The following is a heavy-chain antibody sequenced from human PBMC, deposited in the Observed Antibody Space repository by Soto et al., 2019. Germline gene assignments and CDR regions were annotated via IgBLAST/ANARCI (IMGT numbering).Heavy chain of an antibody. Sequence: VQLVESGGGLVKPGGSLRLSCAASGFIFSDYYMTWIRQAPGKGLEWISDISSGGGTSYFADSVRGRFTISRDNANNSLYLPMNNLRAEDTAIYYCARRLTGRTTGDWFDPWGQGTLVTVSS. CDR3: ARRLTGRTTGDWFDP. CDR2: ISSGGGTS. J-gene: IGHJ5*02. V-gene: IGHV3-11*01. D-gene: IGHD1-20*01. CDR1: GFIFSDYY.